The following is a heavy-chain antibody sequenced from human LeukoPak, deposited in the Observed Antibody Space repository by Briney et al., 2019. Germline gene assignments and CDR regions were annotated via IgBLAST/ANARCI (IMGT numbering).Heavy chain of an antibody. CDR1: GGSISSYY. CDR3: ARHSGDGTISYYYYYGMDV. CDR2: IYYSGST. J-gene: IGHJ6*02. V-gene: IGHV4-59*08. D-gene: IGHD1-1*01. Sequence: PSETLSLTCTVSGGSISSYYWSWIRQPPGKGLEWIGYIYYSGSTNYNPSLKSRVTISVDTSKNQFSLKLCSVTAADTAVYYCARHSGDGTISYYYYYGMDVWGQGTTVTVSS.